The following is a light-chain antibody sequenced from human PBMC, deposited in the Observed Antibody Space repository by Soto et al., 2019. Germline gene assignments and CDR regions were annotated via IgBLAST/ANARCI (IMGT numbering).Light chain of an antibody. V-gene: IGKV1-5*03. Sequence: DIQMTQSPSTLSASVGDRLSITCRASQSITNWLAWYQQKPGKAPKLLIYKASSLQSEVPSRFSGSASGPEFTLTISSLQPDDFAPYYCEQYHSYPFTFGPGTKVDIK. CDR2: KAS. J-gene: IGKJ3*01. CDR1: QSITNW. CDR3: EQYHSYPFT.